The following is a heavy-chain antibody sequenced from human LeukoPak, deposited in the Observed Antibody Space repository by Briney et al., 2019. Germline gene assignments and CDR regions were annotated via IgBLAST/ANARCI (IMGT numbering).Heavy chain of an antibody. CDR3: ARGGDAAPFDY. D-gene: IGHD5-12*01. Sequence: PSQTLSLTCTVSGGSISSGSYYWSWIRQPAGKGLEWIGRIYSSGSTNYNPSLKSRVAISGDTLKNQFSLRLGSVTAADTAVYYCARGGDAAPFDYWGLGTQVTVSS. V-gene: IGHV4-61*02. CDR2: IYSSGST. J-gene: IGHJ4*02. CDR1: GGSISSGSYY.